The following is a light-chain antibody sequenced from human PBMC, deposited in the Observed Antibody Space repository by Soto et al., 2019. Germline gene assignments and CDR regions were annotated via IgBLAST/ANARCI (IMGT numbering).Light chain of an antibody. Sequence: QSVLAQPASVSGSPGQSITISCTGTSNDVGHFNYVSWFQQHPGKAPKLLIFDVSNWPSGVSDRFSGSKSGNTASLTISGLQPEDEADYYCTSVTTSNTLVFGSGTKGTVL. CDR2: DVS. V-gene: IGLV2-14*03. CDR3: TSVTTSNTLV. CDR1: SNDVGHFNY. J-gene: IGLJ1*01.